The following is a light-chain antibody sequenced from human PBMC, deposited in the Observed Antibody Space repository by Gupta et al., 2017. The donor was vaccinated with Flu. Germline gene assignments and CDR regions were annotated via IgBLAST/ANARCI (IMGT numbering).Light chain of an antibody. Sequence: DIQMTQSPSSLSASVGDRVTITCRATQNISTYLNWYQQKPGKAPKLLMYAASSLQSGVPSRFSGSGSGTDFTLTVSSLQPEDFATYYCQQSDSTPYTFGQGTKLEIK. CDR1: QNISTY. CDR2: AAS. CDR3: QQSDSTPYT. J-gene: IGKJ2*01. V-gene: IGKV1-39*01.